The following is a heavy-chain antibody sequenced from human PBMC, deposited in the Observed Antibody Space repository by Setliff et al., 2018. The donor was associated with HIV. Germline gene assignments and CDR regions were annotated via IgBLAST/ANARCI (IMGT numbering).Heavy chain of an antibody. V-gene: IGHV3-7*01. J-gene: IGHJ6*02. CDR1: GFTFSSFW. Sequence: GGSLRLSCAASGFTFSSFWMSWVRQAPGKGLEWVANINQVESEKYYVDSVKGRFTISRDNAKNSLYLQMNSLRAEDTAVYFCARTDYYGMDVWGQGTTVTVSS. CDR2: INQVESEK. CDR3: ARTDYYGMDV.